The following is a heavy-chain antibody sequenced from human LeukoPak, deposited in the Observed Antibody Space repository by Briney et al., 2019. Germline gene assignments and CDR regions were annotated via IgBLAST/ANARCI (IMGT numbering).Heavy chain of an antibody. CDR3: ARGGMVRGVIAPFDP. D-gene: IGHD3-10*01. Sequence: SETLSLTCTVSGGSISSYYWSWIRQPPGKGLEWIGYIYYSGSTNYNSSLKSRVTISVDTSKNQFSLKLSSVTAADTAVYYCARGGMVRGVIAPFDPWGQGTLVTVSS. V-gene: IGHV4-59*01. CDR1: GGSISSYY. J-gene: IGHJ5*02. CDR2: IYYSGST.